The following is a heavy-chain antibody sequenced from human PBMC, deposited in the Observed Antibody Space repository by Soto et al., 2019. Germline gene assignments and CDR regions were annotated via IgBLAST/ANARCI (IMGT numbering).Heavy chain of an antibody. J-gene: IGHJ4*02. CDR2: ISSSSSYI. CDR1: GFTFSSYS. D-gene: IGHD2-15*01. CDR3: AREAQLQGVGICIFGSCYSHEFFDY. Sequence: GGSLRLSCAASGFTFSSYSMNWVRQAPGKGLEWVSSISSSSSYIYYADSVKGRFTISRDNAKNSLYLQMNSLRAEDAAVYYCAREAQLQGVGICIFGSCYSHEFFDYWGQGTLVTVS. V-gene: IGHV3-21*01.